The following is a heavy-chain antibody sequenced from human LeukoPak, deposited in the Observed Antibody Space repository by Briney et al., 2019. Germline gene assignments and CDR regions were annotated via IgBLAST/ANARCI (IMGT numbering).Heavy chain of an antibody. Sequence: GESPKISCKGSGYSFTSYWIGWVRQMPGKGLEWMGIIYPGDSDTRYSPSFQGQVTISADKSISTAYLQWSSLKASDTAMYYCATRGYCSSTSCFYGMDVWGQGTTVTVSS. CDR3: ATRGYCSSTSCFYGMDV. CDR1: GYSFTSYW. D-gene: IGHD2-2*01. V-gene: IGHV5-51*01. CDR2: IYPGDSDT. J-gene: IGHJ6*02.